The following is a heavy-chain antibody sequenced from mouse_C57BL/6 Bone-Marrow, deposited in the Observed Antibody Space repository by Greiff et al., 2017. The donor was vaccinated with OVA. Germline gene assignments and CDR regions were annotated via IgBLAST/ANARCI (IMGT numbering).Heavy chain of an antibody. CDR1: GYTFTDYY. CDR2: IYPGSGNT. D-gene: IGHD2-1*01. J-gene: IGHJ3*01. Sequence: QVQLQQSGAELVRPGASVKLSCKASGYTFTDYYINWVKQRPGQGLEWIARIYPGSGNTYYNEKFKGKATLTAEKSSSTAYMQLSSLTSEDSAVYFCARTAGNSAWFAYWGQGTLVTVSA. CDR3: ARTAGNSAWFAY. V-gene: IGHV1-76*01.